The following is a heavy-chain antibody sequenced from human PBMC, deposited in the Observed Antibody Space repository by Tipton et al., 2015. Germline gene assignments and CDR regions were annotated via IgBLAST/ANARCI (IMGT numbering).Heavy chain of an antibody. CDR2: IASSYI. CDR3: ARGRSSSGWYNSEQQTPTPLDF. J-gene: IGHJ4*02. CDR1: GFSFSTYV. V-gene: IGHV3-21*01. Sequence: SLRLSCAASGFSFSTYVMSWIRQAPGKGLEWVSSIASSYIYYADAVKGRFTISRDNGKDSLYLQMSSLRAEDTAVYYCARGRSSSGWYNSEQQTPTPLDFWGQGTLVTVSS. D-gene: IGHD6-19*01.